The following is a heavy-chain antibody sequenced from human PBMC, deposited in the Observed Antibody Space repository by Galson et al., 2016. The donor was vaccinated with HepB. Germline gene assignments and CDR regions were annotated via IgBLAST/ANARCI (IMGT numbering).Heavy chain of an antibody. CDR2: STSDGST. V-gene: IGHV3-23*01. Sequence: SLRLSCAASGFSFSNYAMAWVRQAPGKGLEWVSSTSDGSTYYADSVKGRFTISSDNSKNTLYLQMNNLRVEDTAVYYCAKDGLVVVGVFDSWGQGTLVTVSS. CDR3: AKDGLVVVGVFDS. CDR1: GFSFSNYA. D-gene: IGHD2-15*01. J-gene: IGHJ4*02.